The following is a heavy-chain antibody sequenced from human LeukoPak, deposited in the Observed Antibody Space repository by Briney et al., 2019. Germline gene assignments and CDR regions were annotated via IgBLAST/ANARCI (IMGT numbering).Heavy chain of an antibody. CDR2: FDPEDGET. CDR1: GYTLTELS. CDR3: AREGREITMIVVGPLGTPPFDY. J-gene: IGHJ4*02. Sequence: ASVKVTCNVSGYTLTELSMHWVRQAPGKGLEWMGGFDPEDGETIYAQKFQGRVTMTEDTSTDTAYMELSSLRSEDTAVYYCAREGREITMIVVGPLGTPPFDYWGQGTLVTVSS. V-gene: IGHV1-24*01. D-gene: IGHD3-22*01.